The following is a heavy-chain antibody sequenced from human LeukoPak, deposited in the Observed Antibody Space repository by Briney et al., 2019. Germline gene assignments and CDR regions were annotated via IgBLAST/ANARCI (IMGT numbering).Heavy chain of an antibody. CDR2: MNPDSGNT. CDR1: GYTFTNYD. V-gene: IGHV1-8*03. Sequence: GASVKVSCKTSGYTFTNYDINWVRQAPGQGLEWMVWMNPDSGNTGYAQKFQGRVTVTTNLSITTAYMELSSLTSEDTAVYYCSRGRWELGQDYWGPGTLVTVSS. J-gene: IGHJ4*02. CDR3: SRGRWELGQDY. D-gene: IGHD1-26*01.